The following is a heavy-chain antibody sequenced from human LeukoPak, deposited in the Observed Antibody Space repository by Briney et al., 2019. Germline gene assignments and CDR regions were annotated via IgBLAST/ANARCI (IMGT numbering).Heavy chain of an antibody. Sequence: GGSLRLSCAASGFSFRNYAMHWVRQAPGEGLQWVAVIWYDGNTMFYADSVKGRFTVSRDNSKNILFLQMNSLRAEDTALYSCAREGNHSDSDRGWVDPWGQGTLVTVSS. J-gene: IGHJ5*02. CDR2: IWYDGNTM. CDR3: AREGNHSDSDRGWVDP. CDR1: GFSFRNYA. V-gene: IGHV3-33*01. D-gene: IGHD4-11*01.